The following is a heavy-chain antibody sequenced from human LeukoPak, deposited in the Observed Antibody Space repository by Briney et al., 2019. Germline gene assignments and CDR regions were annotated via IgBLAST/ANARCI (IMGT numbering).Heavy chain of an antibody. D-gene: IGHD7-27*01. CDR3: AKGTGDTAYYFDF. J-gene: IGHJ4*02. V-gene: IGHV3-23*01. CDR1: GFTFSSYA. Sequence: PGGSLRLSCAASGFTFSSYAMSWVRQAPGKGLEGVSALSGSGGSTYYADSVKGRFTISRDNSKNTLYLQMSGLRAEDTAIYYCAKGTGDTAYYFDFWGQGVLVTVSS. CDR2: LSGSGGST.